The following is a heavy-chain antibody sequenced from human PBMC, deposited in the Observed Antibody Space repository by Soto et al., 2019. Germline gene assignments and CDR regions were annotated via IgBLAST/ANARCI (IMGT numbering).Heavy chain of an antibody. CDR2: ISSSSSYI. CDR3: ARDGGNYDFWSGYYLPDAFDI. Sequence: PXESLRLSCAASGFTFSSYSMNWVRQAPGKGLEWVSSISSSSSYIYYADSVKGRFTISRDNAKNSLYLQMNSLRAEDTAVYYCARDGGNYDFWSGYYLPDAFDIWGQGTMVTVSS. D-gene: IGHD3-3*01. CDR1: GFTFSSYS. J-gene: IGHJ3*02. V-gene: IGHV3-21*01.